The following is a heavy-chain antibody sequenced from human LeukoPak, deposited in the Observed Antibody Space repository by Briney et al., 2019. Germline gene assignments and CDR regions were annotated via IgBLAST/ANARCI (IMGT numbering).Heavy chain of an antibody. D-gene: IGHD6-19*01. CDR1: GYSFTSNW. J-gene: IGHJ4*02. Sequence: GESLQISCKGSGYSFTSNWIGRVRQMPGKGLEWMGIIYPGDSDTRYSPSFQGQVTISADKSISTAYLQWSGLKASDTAMYYCASSIVAGYFDYWGQGTLVTVSS. CDR2: IYPGDSDT. CDR3: ASSIVAGYFDY. V-gene: IGHV5-51*01.